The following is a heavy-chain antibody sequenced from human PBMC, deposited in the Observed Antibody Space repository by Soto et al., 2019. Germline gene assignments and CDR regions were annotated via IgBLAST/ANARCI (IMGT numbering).Heavy chain of an antibody. CDR3: ARDPAGGVDLDY. D-gene: IGHD3-16*01. CDR1: GGSISSYY. J-gene: IGHJ4*02. CDR2: IYYSGST. Sequence: SETLSLTCTVSGGSISSYYWSWIRQPPGKGLEWIGYIYYSGSTNYNPSLKSRVTISVDTSKNQFSLKLSSVTAADTAVYYCARDPAGGVDLDYWGQGTLVTVSS. V-gene: IGHV4-59*01.